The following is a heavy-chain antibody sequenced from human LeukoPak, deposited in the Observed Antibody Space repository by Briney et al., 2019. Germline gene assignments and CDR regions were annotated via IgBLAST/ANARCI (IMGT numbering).Heavy chain of an antibody. J-gene: IGHJ4*02. Sequence: GGSLRLSCAASGFTFSSYSMNWVRQAPGKGLEWVSYISSTSSTIYYADSVKGRFTISRDNAKNSLYLQMNSLRAEGTAVYYCARWGRDSSGYSYFDYWGQGTLVTVSS. CDR2: ISSTSSTI. CDR3: ARWGRDSSGYSYFDY. CDR1: GFTFSSYS. V-gene: IGHV3-48*01. D-gene: IGHD3-22*01.